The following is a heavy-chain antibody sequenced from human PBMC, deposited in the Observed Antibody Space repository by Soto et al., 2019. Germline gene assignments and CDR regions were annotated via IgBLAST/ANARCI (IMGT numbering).Heavy chain of an antibody. CDR3: WRVGHCEDYGRTWIDY. J-gene: IGHJ4*02. V-gene: IGHV4-31*03. D-gene: IGHD4-17*01. CDR2: ISYSGIT. Sequence: PSETLSLTCSVSGDSISSGGHYWGWIRQHPGKGLEWIGYISYSGITYYAPSLGSRLTISVDTSRNQFSLKLTSVTAADTAVYYCWRVGHCEDYGRTWIDYWGQGTLVTVSS. CDR1: GDSISSGGHY.